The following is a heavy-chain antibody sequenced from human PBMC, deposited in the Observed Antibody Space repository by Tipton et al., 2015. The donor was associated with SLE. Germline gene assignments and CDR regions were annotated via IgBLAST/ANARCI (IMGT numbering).Heavy chain of an antibody. V-gene: IGHV3-30*02. Sequence: SGFTFSSYGMHWVRQAPGKGLEWVAFIRYDGSNKYYADSVKGRFTISRDNAKNSLYLQMNSLRAEDTAVYYCARGQGAFDIWGQGTMVTVSS. CDR3: ARGQGAFDI. J-gene: IGHJ3*02. CDR1: GFTFSSYG. CDR2: IRYDGSNK. D-gene: IGHD3-16*01.